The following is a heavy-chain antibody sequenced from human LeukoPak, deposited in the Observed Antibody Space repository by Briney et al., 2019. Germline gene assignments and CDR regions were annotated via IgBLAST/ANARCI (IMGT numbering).Heavy chain of an antibody. CDR1: GFTFTSYS. CDR2: TSDRGDYT. V-gene: IGHV3-23*01. J-gene: IGHJ4*02. Sequence: GALRLSCAASGFTFTSYSMSWVRQAPGKGLEWVSGTSDRGDYTYYADSVKGRFTISRDSSKNTLFLQMNSLRAEDTALYFCARKAQYNGHYPLDYWGQGTLVTVSS. CDR3: ARKAQYNGHYPLDY. D-gene: IGHD1-7*01.